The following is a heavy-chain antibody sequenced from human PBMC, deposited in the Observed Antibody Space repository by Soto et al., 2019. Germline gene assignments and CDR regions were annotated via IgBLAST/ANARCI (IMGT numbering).Heavy chain of an antibody. J-gene: IGHJ4*02. CDR1: GGSISSYY. CDR2: IYYSGGT. V-gene: IGHV4-59*08. D-gene: IGHD3-9*01. Sequence: PSETLSLTCTVSGGSISSYYWSWIRQPPGKGLEWIGYIYYSGGTNYNPSLKTRVTISLDKSKSQFSLKLNSVTAADSAVYFCARLEGLATISYYFDYWGQGTLVTVSS. CDR3: ARLEGLATISYYFDY.